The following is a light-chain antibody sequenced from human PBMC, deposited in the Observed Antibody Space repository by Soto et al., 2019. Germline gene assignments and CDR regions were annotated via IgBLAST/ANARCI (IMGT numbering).Light chain of an antibody. J-gene: IGKJ1*01. CDR1: QRVGSSY. CDR3: QKYNGAPRT. V-gene: IGKV3-20*01. CDR2: AAS. Sequence: EIVLTKSPGTLSLSPGARATLSCRASQRVGSSYLGWYQQKPGQAPRLLIYAASIRATGIPERFSGSGSGTDFTLTISRLEPEDFATYYCQKYNGAPRTFGQGTKVDIK.